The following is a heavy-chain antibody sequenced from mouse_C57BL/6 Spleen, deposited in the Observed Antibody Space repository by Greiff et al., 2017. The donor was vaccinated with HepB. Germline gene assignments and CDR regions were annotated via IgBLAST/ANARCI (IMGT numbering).Heavy chain of an antibody. CDR1: GFNIKDYY. J-gene: IGHJ2*01. CDR3: ARREVTGSFDY. D-gene: IGHD2-1*01. Sequence: VQLQQSGAELVKPGASVKLSCTASGFNIKDYYMHWVKQRPEQGLEWIGRIDPEDGDTNYAPKFQGKATITADTSSNTAYLQLSSLTSEDSAVYYCARREVTGSFDYWGKGTTLTVSS. V-gene: IGHV14-2*01. CDR2: IDPEDGDT.